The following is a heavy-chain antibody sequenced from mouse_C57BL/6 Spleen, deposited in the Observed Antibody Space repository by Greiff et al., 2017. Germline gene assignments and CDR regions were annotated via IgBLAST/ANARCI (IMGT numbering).Heavy chain of an antibody. CDR3: ARPLGRDYYAMDY. CDR1: GFTFSDYG. J-gene: IGHJ4*01. D-gene: IGHD4-1*01. V-gene: IGHV5-17*01. Sequence: EVKLVESGGGLVKPGGSLTLSCAASGFTFSDYGMHWVRQAPEKGLEWVAYISSGSSTIYYSDTVKGRFTISRDNAKNTLFLQMTSLRSEDTAMYYCARPLGRDYYAMDYWGQGTSVTVSA. CDR2: ISSGSSTI.